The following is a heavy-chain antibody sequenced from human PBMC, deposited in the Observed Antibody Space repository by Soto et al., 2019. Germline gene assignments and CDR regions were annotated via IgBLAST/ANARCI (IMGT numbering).Heavy chain of an antibody. CDR3: AKVRYSGEYRGYDFFDY. CDR2: ISGSGGST. CDR1: GFTFSSYA. V-gene: IGHV3-23*01. Sequence: EVQLLESGGGLVQPGGSLRLSCAASGFTFSSYAMSWVRQAPGKGLAWVSAISGSGGSTDYADSVKGRFTISRDNSKNTLYLQMNSLRAEYTAVYYCAKVRYSGEYRGYDFFDYWGQGTLVTVSS. D-gene: IGHD5-12*01. J-gene: IGHJ4*02.